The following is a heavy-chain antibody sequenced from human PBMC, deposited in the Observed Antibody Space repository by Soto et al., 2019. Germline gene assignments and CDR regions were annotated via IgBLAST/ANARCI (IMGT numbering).Heavy chain of an antibody. D-gene: IGHD3-3*01. Sequence: PSETLSLSCTVSDGSVNSYYWSWIRQPPGKGLEWIGYIYYSGSTNYNPSLNSRVTISVDTSRNQFSLKLTSVTAADTAVYYCARDLDRYKQDVWGHGTMVTGSS. CDR2: IYYSGST. CDR3: ARDLDRYKQDV. V-gene: IGHV4-59*02. J-gene: IGHJ3*01. CDR1: DGSVNSYY.